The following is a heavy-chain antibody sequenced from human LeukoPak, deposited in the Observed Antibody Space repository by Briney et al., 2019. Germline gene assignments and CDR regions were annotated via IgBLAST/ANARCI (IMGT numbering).Heavy chain of an antibody. V-gene: IGHV1-2*02. J-gene: IGHJ1*01. D-gene: IGHD3-22*01. CDR3: ARTTYYYDSSGYYWNEYFQH. CDR2: INPNRGGT. Sequence: ASVKVSCKASGYTFTGYYMHWVRQAPGQGLEWMGWINPNRGGTNYAQKFQGRVTMTRDTSISTAYMELSRLRSDDTAVYYCARTTYYYDSSGYYWNEYFQHWGQGTLVTVSS. CDR1: GYTFTGYY.